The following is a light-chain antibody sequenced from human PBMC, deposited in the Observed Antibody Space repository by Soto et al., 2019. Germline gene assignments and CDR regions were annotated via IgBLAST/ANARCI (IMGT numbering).Light chain of an antibody. CDR3: SSYAGFNNYVV. V-gene: IGLV2-8*01. Sequence: SALTQPPSASGSPGQSVTISCTGTSSDVGGYNYVSWYQQYPGKAPKLMIYEVTKRPSGVPDRFSGSKSGNTASLTVSGLQAEDEADYYCSSYAGFNNYVVFGGGTKVTVL. CDR2: EVT. J-gene: IGLJ2*01. CDR1: SSDVGGYNY.